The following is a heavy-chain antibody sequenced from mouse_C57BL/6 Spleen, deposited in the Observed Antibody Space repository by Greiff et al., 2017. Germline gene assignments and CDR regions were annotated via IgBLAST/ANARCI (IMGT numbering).Heavy chain of an antibody. CDR2: INPYNGGT. CDR1: GYTFTDYY. J-gene: IGHJ1*03. V-gene: IGHV1-19*01. CDR3: ARGAYYPPYWYFDV. Sequence: VQLQQSGPVLVKPGASVKMSCKASGYTFTDYYMNWVKQSHGKNLEWIGVINPYNGGTSYNQKFKGKATLTVDKSSSTAYMELNSLTSEDSAVYYCARGAYYPPYWYFDVWGTGTTVTVSS. D-gene: IGHD2-10*01.